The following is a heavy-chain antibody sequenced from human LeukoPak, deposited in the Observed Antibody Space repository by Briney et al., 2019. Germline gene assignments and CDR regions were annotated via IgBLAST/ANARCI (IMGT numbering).Heavy chain of an antibody. CDR1: GCTCTSYA. J-gene: IGHJ4*02. CDR2: IIPIFGTA. CDR3: ARDPEGGYALYFDY. Sequence: GASVKVSCKASGCTCTSYAISWVRQAPGQGLEWMGGIIPIFGTANYAQKFQGRVTITADESTSTAYMELSSLRSEDTAVYYCARDPEGGYALYFDYWGQGTLVTVSS. V-gene: IGHV1-69*13. D-gene: IGHD5-12*01.